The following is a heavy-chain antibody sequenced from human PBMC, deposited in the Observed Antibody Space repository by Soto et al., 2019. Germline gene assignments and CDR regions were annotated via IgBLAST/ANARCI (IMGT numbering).Heavy chain of an antibody. J-gene: IGHJ6*03. Sequence: ASVKVSCKASGYTFTSYDINWVRQATGQGLEWMGWMNPNSGNTGYAQKFQGRVTMTRNTSISTAYMELSSLRSEDTAVYYCARGRRGGSSSPPYYYYYYMDVWGKGTTVTVSS. CDR2: MNPNSGNT. D-gene: IGHD6-6*01. CDR3: ARGRRGGSSSPPYYYYYYMDV. V-gene: IGHV1-8*01. CDR1: GYTFTSYD.